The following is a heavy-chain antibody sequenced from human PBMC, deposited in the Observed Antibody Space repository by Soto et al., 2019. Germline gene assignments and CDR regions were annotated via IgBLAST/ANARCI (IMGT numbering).Heavy chain of an antibody. D-gene: IGHD3-10*01. CDR3: QRLKAGSGSHFDS. CDR1: GYSCTDYL. J-gene: IGHJ4*02. CDR2: IYPGDSDT. V-gene: IGHV5-51*01. Sequence: XESLKLACQGSGYSCTDYLIALVLQVPGKGLEWMGIIYPGDSDTRYSPSFQGQVTISADKSISTAYLQWSSLKASDTAMYYCQRLKAGSGSHFDSRGQGTLVTVSS.